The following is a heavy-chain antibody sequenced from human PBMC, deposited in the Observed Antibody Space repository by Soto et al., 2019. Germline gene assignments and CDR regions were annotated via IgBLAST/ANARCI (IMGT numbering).Heavy chain of an antibody. J-gene: IGHJ4*02. Sequence: QVQLQESGPGLVKPSETLSLTCTVSGGSVSSGSYYWSWIRQPPGKGLERIGYVYFTGGTNYNPTLQSRVTISRDTSKNQFSLKLRSVNAAYTALYYCARQGRSSAYFDYWGQGTLVTVSS. CDR2: VYFTGGT. V-gene: IGHV4-61*01. CDR1: GGSVSSGSYY. D-gene: IGHD1-26*01. CDR3: ARQGRSSAYFDY.